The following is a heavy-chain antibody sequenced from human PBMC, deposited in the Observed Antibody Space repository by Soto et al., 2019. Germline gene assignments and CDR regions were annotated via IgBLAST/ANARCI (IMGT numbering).Heavy chain of an antibody. V-gene: IGHV5-51*01. J-gene: IGHJ5*02. Sequence: GESLKLSCKGSGYSFTSYWIGWVRQMPGKSLEWMGIIYPGDSDTRYSPSFQGQVTISADKSISTAYLQWSSLKASDTAMYYCARGSYYYGSGSYSQYNWFDPWGQGTLVTVS. CDR1: GYSFTSYW. CDR3: ARGSYYYGSGSYSQYNWFDP. CDR2: IYPGDSDT. D-gene: IGHD3-10*01.